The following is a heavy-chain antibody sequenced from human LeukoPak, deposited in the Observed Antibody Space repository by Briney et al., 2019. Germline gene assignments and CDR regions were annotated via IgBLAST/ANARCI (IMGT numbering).Heavy chain of an antibody. J-gene: IGHJ4*02. V-gene: IGHV3-33*03. Sequence: PGRSLRLSCAASGFTFNTFGMHWVRQAPARGLAWVASIWYDGNNEDYADSVKGRFTISRDNAENTLYLQMNSLRGEDTAVYYCAKDYNYGQTDSWGQGTLVTVSS. CDR1: GFTFNTFG. CDR3: AKDYNYGQTDS. D-gene: IGHD5-18*01. CDR2: IWYDGNNE.